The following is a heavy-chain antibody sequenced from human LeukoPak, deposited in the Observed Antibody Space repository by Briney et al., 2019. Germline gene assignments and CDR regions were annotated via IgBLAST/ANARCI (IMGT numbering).Heavy chain of an antibody. CDR2: FDPEDGET. CDR1: GYTLTELS. J-gene: IGHJ4*02. V-gene: IGHV1-24*01. D-gene: IGHD3-10*01. CDR3: AAYYYGSGSYYKRFFDY. Sequence: ASVKVSCKVSGYTLTELSMHWVRQAPGKGLEWMGGFDPEDGETIYAQKFQGRVTMTEDTSTDTAYMELSSLRSEDTAVYYCAAYYYGSGSYYKRFFDYWSQGTLVTVSS.